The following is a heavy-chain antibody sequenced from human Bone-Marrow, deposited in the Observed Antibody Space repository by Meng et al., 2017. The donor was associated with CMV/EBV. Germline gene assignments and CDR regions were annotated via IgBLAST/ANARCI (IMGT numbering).Heavy chain of an antibody. CDR2: IIPIFGTA. J-gene: IGHJ3*02. D-gene: IGHD3/OR15-3a*01. CDR3: ARGHDFEQSWEQGYDI. CDR1: GGTFSSYA. V-gene: IGHV1-69*05. Sequence: SVKVSCKASGGTFSSYAISWVRQAPGQGLEWMGGIIPIFGTANYAQKFQGRVTITTDESTSTAYMEPSSLRPEDTAVYYCARGHDFEQSWEQGYDIWGQGTMVTVSS.